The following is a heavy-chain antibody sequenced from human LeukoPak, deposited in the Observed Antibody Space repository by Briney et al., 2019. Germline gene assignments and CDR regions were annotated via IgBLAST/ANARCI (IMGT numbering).Heavy chain of an antibody. V-gene: IGHV4-59*01. D-gene: IGHD2-21*02. CDR3: ARSDVYYYYMDV. Sequence: SETLSLTCTVSGGSISSYYWSWIRQPPGKGLEWIGYIYYSGSTNYNPSLKSRVTISVDTSKNQFSLKLSSVTAADTAAYYCARSDVYYYYMDVWGKGTTVTVSS. CDR2: IYYSGST. J-gene: IGHJ6*03. CDR1: GGSISSYY.